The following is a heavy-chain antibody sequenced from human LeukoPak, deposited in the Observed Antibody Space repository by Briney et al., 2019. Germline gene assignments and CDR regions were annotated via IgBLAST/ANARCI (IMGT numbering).Heavy chain of an antibody. J-gene: IGHJ5*02. V-gene: IGHV1-69*06. D-gene: IGHD3-10*01. CDR2: IIPIFGTA. Sequence: SVKVSCKASGGTFSSYAISWVRQAPGQGLEWMGGIIPIFGTANYAQKFQGRVTMTEDTSTDTAYMELSSLRSEDTAVYYCATKRSQLLWFGEAFDPWGQGTLVTVSS. CDR1: GGTFSSYA. CDR3: ATKRSQLLWFGEAFDP.